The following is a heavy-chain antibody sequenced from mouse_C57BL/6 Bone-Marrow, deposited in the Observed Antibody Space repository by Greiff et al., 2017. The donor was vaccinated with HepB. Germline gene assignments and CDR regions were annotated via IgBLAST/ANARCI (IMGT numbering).Heavy chain of an antibody. D-gene: IGHD2-3*01. CDR1: GFTFSSYA. CDR3: ARDRDGYLLAY. Sequence: EVKLVESGGGLVKPGGSLKLSCAASGFTFSSYAKSWVRQTPEKRLEWVATISDGGSYTYYPDNVKGRFTISRDNAKNNLYLQMSHLKSEDTAMYYCARDRDGYLLAYWGQGTLVTVSA. J-gene: IGHJ3*01. V-gene: IGHV5-4*01. CDR2: ISDGGSYT.